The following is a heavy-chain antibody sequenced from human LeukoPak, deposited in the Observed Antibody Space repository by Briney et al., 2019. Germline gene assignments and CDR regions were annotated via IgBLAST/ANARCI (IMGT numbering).Heavy chain of an antibody. CDR2: IIPILGIA. CDR1: GGTFSSYA. CDR3: ALRGSSWSYAFDI. V-gene: IGHV1-69*04. Sequence: GASVKVSCKASGGTFSSYAISWVRQAPGQGLEWMGRIIPILGIANYAQKFQGRVTITADKSTSTAYMELSGLRSEDTAVYYCALRGSSWSYAFDIWGQGTMVTVSS. J-gene: IGHJ3*02. D-gene: IGHD6-13*01.